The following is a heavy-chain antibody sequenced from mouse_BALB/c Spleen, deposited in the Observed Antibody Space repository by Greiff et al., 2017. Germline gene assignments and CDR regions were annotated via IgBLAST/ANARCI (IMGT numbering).Heavy chain of an antibody. CDR2: ISSGGST. CDR3: ARDGYYLAY. V-gene: IGHV5-6-5*01. CDR1: GFTFSSYA. D-gene: IGHD2-3*01. Sequence: EVQGVESGGGLVKPGGSLKLSCAASGFTFSSYAMSWVRQTPEKRLEWVASISSGGSTYYPDSVKGRFTISRDNARNILYLQMSSLRSEDTAMYYCARDGYYLAYWGQGTLVTVSA. J-gene: IGHJ3*01.